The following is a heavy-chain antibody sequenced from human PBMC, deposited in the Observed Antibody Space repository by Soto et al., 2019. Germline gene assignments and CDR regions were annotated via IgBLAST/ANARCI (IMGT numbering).Heavy chain of an antibody. J-gene: IGHJ4*02. V-gene: IGHV3-48*02. CDR2: ISSSSSSI. Sequence: PGGSLRLSCAASGFTFSAYSMNWVRQAPGKGLEWISYISSSSSSIDYTDSVKGRFTISRDNAKNSLYLQMSSLRDEDTAVYYCALGLTTRLDYWGLGTLVTVSS. CDR3: ALGLTTRLDY. CDR1: GFTFSAYS. D-gene: IGHD4-17*01.